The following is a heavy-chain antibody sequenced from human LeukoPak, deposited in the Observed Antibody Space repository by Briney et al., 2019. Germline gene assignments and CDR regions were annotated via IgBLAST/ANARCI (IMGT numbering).Heavy chain of an antibody. J-gene: IGHJ4*02. CDR2: IYYSGST. CDR1: GGSISSSSYY. V-gene: IGHV4-39*01. Sequence: KPSETLSLTCTVSGGSISSSSYYWGWIRQPPGKGLEWIGSIYYSGSTYYNPSLKSRDTISVDTSKNQFSLKLSSVTAGDTAVYYCASGLGIGKDYFDCWGQGTLVTVSS. D-gene: IGHD7-27*01. CDR3: ASGLGIGKDYFDC.